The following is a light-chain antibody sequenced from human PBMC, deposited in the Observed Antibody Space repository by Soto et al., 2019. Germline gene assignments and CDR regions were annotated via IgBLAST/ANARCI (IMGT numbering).Light chain of an antibody. V-gene: IGKV3-20*01. CDR2: GVY. CDR3: QQYGGSPRT. Sequence: MLLTQSPGTLSVSLGERATLSCRASQSLRTNSLAWYQQKPGQAPRLLRSGVYSRAAGIPDRFSGSGSGTDFTLTISRLEPEDFEVYYCQQYGGSPRTFGQGTRLEIK. J-gene: IGKJ5*01. CDR1: QSLRTNS.